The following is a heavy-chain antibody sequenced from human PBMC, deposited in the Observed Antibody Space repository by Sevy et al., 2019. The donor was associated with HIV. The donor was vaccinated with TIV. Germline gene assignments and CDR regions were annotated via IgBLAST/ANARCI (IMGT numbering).Heavy chain of an antibody. Sequence: GGSLRLSCAASGFTFNYFNMNWVRQAPGKGLEWVSSISSGSSYIKYADLVQGRFNTSRDNAKSSLYLQMNSLSAEDTAVYYCARNRDYYDSSGFSYWGQGTLVTVSS. J-gene: IGHJ4*02. CDR1: GFTFNYFN. CDR3: ARNRDYYDSSGFSY. CDR2: ISSGSSYI. D-gene: IGHD3-22*01. V-gene: IGHV3-21*06.